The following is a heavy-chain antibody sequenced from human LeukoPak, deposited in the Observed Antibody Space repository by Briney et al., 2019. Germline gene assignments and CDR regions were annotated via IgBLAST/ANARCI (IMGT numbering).Heavy chain of an antibody. J-gene: IGHJ4*02. V-gene: IGHV3-23*01. D-gene: IGHD4-11*01. Sequence: GESLKISCAASGFTFSSYAMSWVRQAPGKGLEWVSAISGSGGSTYYADSVKGRFTISRDNSKNTLYLQMNSLRAEDTAVYYCAKDEDLRGSPTARFDYWGQGTLVTVSS. CDR1: GFTFSSYA. CDR2: ISGSGGST. CDR3: AKDEDLRGSPTARFDY.